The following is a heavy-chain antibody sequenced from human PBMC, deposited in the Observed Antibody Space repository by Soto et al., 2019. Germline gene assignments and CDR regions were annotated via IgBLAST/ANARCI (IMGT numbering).Heavy chain of an antibody. CDR2: IYYSGST. J-gene: IGHJ5*02. CDR3: AREEGVYEGAAATGWFDP. Sequence: SETLSLTCTVSGGSISSGGYYWSWIRQHPGKGLEWIGYIYYSGSTYYNPSLKSRVTISVDTSKNQFSLKLSSVTAADTAVYYCAREEGVYEGAAATGWFDPWGQGTLVTVSS. V-gene: IGHV4-31*03. CDR1: GGSISSGGYY. D-gene: IGHD6-13*01.